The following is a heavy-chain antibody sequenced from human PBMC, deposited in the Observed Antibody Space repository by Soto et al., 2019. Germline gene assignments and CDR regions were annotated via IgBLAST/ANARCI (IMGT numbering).Heavy chain of an antibody. D-gene: IGHD2-15*01. J-gene: IGHJ6*02. CDR1: GGSVSSGSYY. CDR2: IYYSGST. CDR3: ARDNCSGGSCYSAGDYYDVDV. Sequence: SETLSLTCTVSGGSVSSGSYYWSWIRQPPGKGLEWIGYIYYSGSTNYNPSLKSRVTISVDTSKNQFSLKLSSVTAADTAVYYCARDNCSGGSCYSAGDYYDVDVWGQGTTVTVSS. V-gene: IGHV4-61*01.